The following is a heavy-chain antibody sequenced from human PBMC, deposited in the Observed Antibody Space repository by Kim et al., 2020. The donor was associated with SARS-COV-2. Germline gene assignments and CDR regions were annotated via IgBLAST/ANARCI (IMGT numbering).Heavy chain of an antibody. D-gene: IGHD6-13*01. CDR3: ARDSPSSQQLGSLDP. V-gene: IGHV1-2*06. CDR1: GYTFTGYY. CDR2: INPNSGGT. Sequence: ASVKVSCKASGYTFTGYYMHWVRQAPGQGLEWMGRINPNSGGTNYAQKFQGRVTMTRDTFISTAYMELSRLRSDDTAVYYCARDSPSSQQLGSLDPWGQGTLVTVSS. J-gene: IGHJ5*02.